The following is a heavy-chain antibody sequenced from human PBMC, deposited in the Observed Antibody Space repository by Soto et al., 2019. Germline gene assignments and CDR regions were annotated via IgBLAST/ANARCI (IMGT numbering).Heavy chain of an antibody. J-gene: IGHJ6*02. Sequence: SETLSLTCTVSGGSIRSSDFYWGWIRRPPGQGLEWIGTISHSGSTNYNPSLKSRVTISVDTSKNQFSLKLSSVTAADTAVYYCARVNFIYYDSSGYYRPHYYYYYGMDVWGQGTTVTVSS. CDR2: ISHSGST. D-gene: IGHD3-22*01. CDR3: ARVNFIYYDSSGYYRPHYYYYYGMDV. CDR1: GGSIRSSDFY. V-gene: IGHV4-39*07.